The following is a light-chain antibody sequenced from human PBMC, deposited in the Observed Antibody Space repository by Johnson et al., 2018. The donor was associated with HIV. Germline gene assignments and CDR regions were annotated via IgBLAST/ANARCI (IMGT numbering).Light chain of an antibody. CDR3: GTWDSSLSARV. J-gene: IGLJ1*01. CDR1: SSNIGNNY. Sequence: QSVLTQPPSVSAAPGQKVTISCSGSSSNIGNNYVSWYQQLPGTAPKLPIYENNKRPSGIPDRLSGAKYGPSATLGITGLQTGDEADYYCGTWDSSLSARVFGTGTKVTVL. V-gene: IGLV1-51*02. CDR2: ENN.